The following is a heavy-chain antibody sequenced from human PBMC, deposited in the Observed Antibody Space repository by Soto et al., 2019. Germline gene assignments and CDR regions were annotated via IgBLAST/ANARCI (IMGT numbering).Heavy chain of an antibody. CDR1: GYNFNGYY. D-gene: IGHD3-16*01. J-gene: IGHJ4*02. Sequence: ASVKVSWKASGYNFNGYYVHWVRQAPGQGLEWMGWINPNSGGTKYAQKFQGRVTMTRDTSISTAYMELRRVRYDDTAVYYCARPNLGDLDYWGQGTLVTVYS. CDR2: INPNSGGT. CDR3: ARPNLGDLDY. V-gene: IGHV1-2*02.